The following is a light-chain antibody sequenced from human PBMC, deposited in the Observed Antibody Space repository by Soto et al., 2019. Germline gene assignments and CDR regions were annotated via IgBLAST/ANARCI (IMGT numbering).Light chain of an antibody. CDR1: QDISNY. CDR3: QNYNSAPWT. V-gene: IGKV1-27*01. CDR2: AAS. J-gene: IGKJ1*01. Sequence: DIQMTQSPSSLSAYVGDRVAITCRASQDISNYLAWYQQKPGKVPKLLIYAASTLQSGVPSRFSGSGSGTDFTLTISSLQPEDVATYYCQNYNSAPWTFGQGTKVENK.